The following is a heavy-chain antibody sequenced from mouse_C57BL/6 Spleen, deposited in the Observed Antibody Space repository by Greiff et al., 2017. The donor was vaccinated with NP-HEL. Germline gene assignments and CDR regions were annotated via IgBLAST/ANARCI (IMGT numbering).Heavy chain of an antibody. J-gene: IGHJ2*01. CDR3: ARDGLRDGESFDY. D-gene: IGHD3-1*01. CDR2: INPNYGNT. Sequence: EVQLQQSGPELVKPGASVKISCKASGYTFTDYCMHWVKQSPGQGLEWIGEINPNYGNTSYNQKFKGKATLTADQSSSTAYMQLSSLTSEDSAVYYWARDGLRDGESFDYWGQGTTVTVSS. V-gene: IGHV1-39*01. CDR1: GYTFTDYC.